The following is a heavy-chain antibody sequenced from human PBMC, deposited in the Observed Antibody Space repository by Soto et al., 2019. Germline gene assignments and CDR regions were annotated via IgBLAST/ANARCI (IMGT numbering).Heavy chain of an antibody. CDR3: AHSTTVNGMDV. J-gene: IGHJ6*02. CDR1: GFSLSTSEVG. D-gene: IGHD4-17*01. CDR2: IYWDDEK. Sequence: QITLKESGPTLVKPKQTLTLTCTFSGFSLSTSEVGVGWIRQPPGKALEWLALIYWDDEKRYSPSLKSRLTIPKDTSKNQVVLTMTTMDPVDTATYSCAHSTTVNGMDVWGQGTTVTVSS. V-gene: IGHV2-5*02.